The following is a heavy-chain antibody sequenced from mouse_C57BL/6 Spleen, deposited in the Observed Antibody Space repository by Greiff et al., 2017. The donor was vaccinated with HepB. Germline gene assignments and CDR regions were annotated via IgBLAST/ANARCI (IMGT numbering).Heavy chain of an antibody. CDR3: ARAGEGYY. CDR1: GYAFSSSW. J-gene: IGHJ2*01. CDR2: IYPGDGDT. Sequence: QVQLQQSGPELVKPGASVKISCKASGYAFSSSWMNWVKQRPGKGLEWIGRIYPGDGDTNYNGKFKGKATLTADKSSSTAYMQLSSLTSEDSAVYFCARAGEGYYWGQGTTLTVSS. V-gene: IGHV1-82*01.